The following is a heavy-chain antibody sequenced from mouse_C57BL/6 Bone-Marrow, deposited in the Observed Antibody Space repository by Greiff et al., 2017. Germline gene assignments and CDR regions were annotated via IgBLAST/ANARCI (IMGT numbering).Heavy chain of an antibody. D-gene: IGHD2-3*01. CDR2: IDPSDSYT. Sequence: QVQLKQPGAELVKPGASVKLSCKASGYTFTSYWMQWVKQRPGQGLEWIGEIDPSDSYTNYNQKFKGKATLTVDTSSSTAYMQLSSLTSEDSAVYYCTRGGYYYFDYWCQGTTLTVSS. J-gene: IGHJ2*01. V-gene: IGHV1-50*01. CDR3: TRGGYYYFDY. CDR1: GYTFTSYW.